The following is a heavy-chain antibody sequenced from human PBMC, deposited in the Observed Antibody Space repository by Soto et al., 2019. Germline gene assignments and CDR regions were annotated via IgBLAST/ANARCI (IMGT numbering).Heavy chain of an antibody. CDR2: ISYAGFCI. D-gene: IGHD2-2*01. V-gene: IGHV3-30*18. J-gene: IGHJ6*02. CDR1: GFTFSSYV. Sequence: GGSLRLSCAASGFTFSSYVMHWVRQAPGKGLEWVAVISYAGFCIYYADSVKGRFTISRDNSKHTLYLQMSRLRGEDTAVYYCAKDPERYCSSTRCYTYYGLDVWRQGTTVTVSS. CDR3: AKDPERYCSSTRCYTYYGLDV.